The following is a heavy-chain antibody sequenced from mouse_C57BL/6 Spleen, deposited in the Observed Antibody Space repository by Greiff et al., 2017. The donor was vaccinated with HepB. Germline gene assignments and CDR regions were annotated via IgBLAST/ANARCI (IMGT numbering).Heavy chain of an antibody. CDR3: TTDYGRAY. V-gene: IGHV14-4*01. D-gene: IGHD1-1*01. CDR1: GFNIKDDY. Sequence: VQLQQSGAELVRPGASVKLSCTASGFNIKDDYMHWVKQRPEQGLEWIGWIDPENGDTEYASKFQGKATITADTSSNTAYLQLSSLTSEDTAVYYCTTDYGRAYWGQGTTLTVSS. J-gene: IGHJ2*01. CDR2: IDPENGDT.